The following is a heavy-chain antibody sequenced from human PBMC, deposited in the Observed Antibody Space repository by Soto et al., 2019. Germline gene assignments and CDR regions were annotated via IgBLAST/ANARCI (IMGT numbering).Heavy chain of an antibody. V-gene: IGHV3-23*01. D-gene: IGHD4-17*01. CDR2: ISGSGGST. Sequence: ESGGGVVQPGRSLRLSCAASGFTFSSYAMSWVRQAPGKGLEWVSAISGSGGSTYYADSVKGRFTISRDNSKNTLYLQMNSLRAEDTAVYYCAKDEDYGDYGCFDYWGQGTLVTVSS. J-gene: IGHJ4*02. CDR1: GFTFSSYA. CDR3: AKDEDYGDYGCFDY.